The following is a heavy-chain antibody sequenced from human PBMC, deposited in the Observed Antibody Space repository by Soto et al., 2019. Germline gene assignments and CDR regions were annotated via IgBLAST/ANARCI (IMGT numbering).Heavy chain of an antibody. CDR2: ITSSSSYI. V-gene: IGHV3-21*01. CDR1: GFTFSLYS. Sequence: GGSLRLSCAASGFTFSLYSMIWVRQAPGKGLEWVASITSSSSYIYYEDSLKGRFTISRDNAKNSLFLQLDSLRAEDTAVYFCVRARSTDSRPDYWGQGTLVTRLL. D-gene: IGHD3-22*01. CDR3: VRARSTDSRPDY. J-gene: IGHJ4*02.